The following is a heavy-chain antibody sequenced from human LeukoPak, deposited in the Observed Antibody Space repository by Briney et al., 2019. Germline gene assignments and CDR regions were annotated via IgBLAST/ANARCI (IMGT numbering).Heavy chain of an antibody. CDR1: GGSFSGYY. CDR2: INHSGST. D-gene: IGHD6-19*01. CDR3: ARHIAVAGTS. J-gene: IGHJ4*02. V-gene: IGHV4-34*01. Sequence: SETLSLTCAVYGGSFSGYYWSWIRKPPGKGLEWIGEINHSGSTNYNPSLKSRVTISVDTSKNQFSLKLSSVTAADTAVYYCARHIAVAGTSWGQGTLVTVSS.